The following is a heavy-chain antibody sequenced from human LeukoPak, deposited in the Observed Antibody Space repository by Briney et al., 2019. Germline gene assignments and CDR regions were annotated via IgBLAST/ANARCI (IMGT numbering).Heavy chain of an antibody. V-gene: IGHV3-7*01. CDR3: ASGLTTVTADDAFDI. CDR1: GLTLSSYW. CDR2: IKQDGSEK. J-gene: IGHJ3*02. D-gene: IGHD4-17*01. Sequence: GGSLRLSCGASGLTLSSYWMSWVRQAPGKGPEWVATIKQDGSEKHYVDSVKGRFTISRDNAKNSLYLQMSSLRVADTAVYYCASGLTTVTADDAFDIWGQGTKVIVSS.